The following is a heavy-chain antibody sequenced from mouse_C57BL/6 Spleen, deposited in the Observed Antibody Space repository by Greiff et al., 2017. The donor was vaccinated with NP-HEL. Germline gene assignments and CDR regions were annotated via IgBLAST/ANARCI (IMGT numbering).Heavy chain of an antibody. CDR2: IDPSDSYT. Sequence: QVQLQQPGAELVRPGTSVKLSCKASGYTFTSYWMHWVKQRPGQGLEWIGVIDPSDSYTNYNQKFKGKATLTVDTSSSTAYMQLSSLTSEDSAVYYCALGYDGPPSYWGKGTSVTVAS. CDR3: ALGYDGPPSY. CDR1: GYTFTSYW. V-gene: IGHV1-59*01. J-gene: IGHJ4*01. D-gene: IGHD2-2*01.